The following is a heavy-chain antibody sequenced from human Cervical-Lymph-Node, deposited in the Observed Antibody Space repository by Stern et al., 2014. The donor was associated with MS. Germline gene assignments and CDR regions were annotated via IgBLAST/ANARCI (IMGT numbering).Heavy chain of an antibody. D-gene: IGHD2-15*01. J-gene: IGHJ4*02. Sequence: VQLVESGGGVVQPGRSLRLSCAASGFTFSSYGMHWVRQAPGKGLEWVAVISYDGSNKYYADSVKGRFTISRDNSKNTLYLQMNSLRAEDTAVYYCAKEYCSGGSCKSHWGQGTLVTVSS. CDR1: GFTFSSYG. CDR2: ISYDGSNK. V-gene: IGHV3-30*18. CDR3: AKEYCSGGSCKSH.